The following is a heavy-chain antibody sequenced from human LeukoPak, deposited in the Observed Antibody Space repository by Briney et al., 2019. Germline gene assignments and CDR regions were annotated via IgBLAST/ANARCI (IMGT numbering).Heavy chain of an antibody. CDR2: IYYSGST. Sequence: PSETLSLTCTVSGGSISSSSYYWGWIRRPPGKGLEWIGSIYYSGSTYYNPSLKSRVTISVDTSKNQFSLKLSSVTAADTAVYYCARHHRNYYGSGSPPRYFDYWGQGTLVTVSS. CDR1: GGSISSSSYY. J-gene: IGHJ4*02. V-gene: IGHV4-39*01. D-gene: IGHD3-10*01. CDR3: ARHHRNYYGSGSPPRYFDY.